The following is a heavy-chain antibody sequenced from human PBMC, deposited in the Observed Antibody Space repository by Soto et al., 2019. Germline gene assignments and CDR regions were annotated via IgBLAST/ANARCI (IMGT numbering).Heavy chain of an antibody. CDR3: ARDLSSSWPGMDV. V-gene: IGHV4-28*03. J-gene: IGHJ6*02. Sequence: PSETLSLTCAVSGYPISNSNWWGWIRQPPGKGLEWIGYIYYSGSTYYNPSLKSRVTISVDTSRNQFSLKLSSVTAADTAVYYCARDLSSSWPGMDVWGQGTTVTVSS. D-gene: IGHD6-13*01. CDR2: IYYSGST. CDR1: GYPISNSNW.